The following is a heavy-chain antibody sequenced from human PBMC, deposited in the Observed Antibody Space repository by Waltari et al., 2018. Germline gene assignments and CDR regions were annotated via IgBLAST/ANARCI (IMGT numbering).Heavy chain of an antibody. CDR2: ISAYNGNT. CDR1: GYTFTSSG. V-gene: IGHV1-18*01. Sequence: QVQLVQSGAEVKKPGASVKVSCKASGYTFTSSGTSWVRQAPGHGLEWMGWISAYNGNTNYAQKLQGRVTMTTDTSTSTAYMELRSLRSDDTAVYYCARDVSDIVVVVAATPEGWFDPWGQGTLVTVSS. J-gene: IGHJ5*02. CDR3: ARDVSDIVVVVAATPEGWFDP. D-gene: IGHD2-15*01.